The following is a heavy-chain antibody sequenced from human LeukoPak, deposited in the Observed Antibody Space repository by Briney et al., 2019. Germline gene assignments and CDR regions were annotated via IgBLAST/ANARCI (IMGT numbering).Heavy chain of an antibody. D-gene: IGHD6-19*01. CDR1: GGSISSYY. Sequence: SETLSLTCTVSGGSISSYYWSWIRQPPGKGLEWIGYIYYSGSTNYNPSLKSRVTISVDTSKNQFSLKLSSVTAADTAVYYCASSPQAVAAKYNWFDPWGQGTLVTVSS. CDR2: IYYSGST. J-gene: IGHJ5*02. V-gene: IGHV4-59*12. CDR3: ASSPQAVAAKYNWFDP.